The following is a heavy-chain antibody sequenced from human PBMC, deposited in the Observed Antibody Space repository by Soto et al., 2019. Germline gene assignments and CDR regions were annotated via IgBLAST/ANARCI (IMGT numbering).Heavy chain of an antibody. CDR3: AQGVVAGLGYYFDY. J-gene: IGHJ4*02. CDR2: IYWDDDK. CDR1: GFSLSSTRVA. Sequence: QITLKESGPTLVKPTQTLTLTCTFSGFSLSSTRVAVGWIRQPPGKALEWLALIYWDDDKRYSPFLKSRLTITKDTSKNQVVLTMTTMDPVDTATYYCAQGVVAGLGYYFDYWGQGTLVTVSS. V-gene: IGHV2-5*02. D-gene: IGHD6-19*01.